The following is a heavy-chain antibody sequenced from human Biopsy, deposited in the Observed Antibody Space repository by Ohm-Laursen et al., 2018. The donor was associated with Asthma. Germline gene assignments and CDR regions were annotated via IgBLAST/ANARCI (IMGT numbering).Heavy chain of an antibody. CDR1: GFTFSIYD. J-gene: IGHJ3*02. V-gene: IGHV3-30*03. Sequence: SLRLSSTASGFTFSIYDIHWVRQAPGKGLEWVAVISYDGGNKFYGDSVKGRFTLSRDNSRNTLYLQMNSLRVEDTAIYYCARTHERWTSIQDDALDIWGQGTMVIVSS. CDR2: ISYDGGNK. CDR3: ARTHERWTSIQDDALDI. D-gene: IGHD4-23*01.